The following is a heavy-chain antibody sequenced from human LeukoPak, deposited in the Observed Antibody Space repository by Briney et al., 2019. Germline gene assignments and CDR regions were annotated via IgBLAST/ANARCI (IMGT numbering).Heavy chain of an antibody. CDR2: ISGGRSII. J-gene: IGHJ4*02. Sequence: GGSLRLSCAAPGFTFSSYEMKWVRQAPGKGLEWSSYISGGRSIIYYADSVTGRFTLSRDNAKNSLYLQMNSLRAEDTAVYYCARYGSGRRIDYWGQGTLVAVSS. CDR1: GFTFSSYE. D-gene: IGHD3-10*01. CDR3: ARYGSGRRIDY. V-gene: IGHV3-48*03.